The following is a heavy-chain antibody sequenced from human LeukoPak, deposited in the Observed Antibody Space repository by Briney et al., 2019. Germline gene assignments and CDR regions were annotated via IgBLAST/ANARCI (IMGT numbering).Heavy chain of an antibody. CDR1: GGTFSSYA. CDR2: IIPIFGTA. CDR3: ARAEVIVPDAFDI. J-gene: IGHJ3*02. Sequence: ASVKVSCKASGGTFSSYAISWVRQAPGQGLEWMGGIIPIFGTANYAQKFQGRVTITADESTGTAYMELSSLRSEDTAVYYCARAEVIVPDAFDIWGQGTMVTVSS. D-gene: IGHD2-8*01. V-gene: IGHV1-69*13.